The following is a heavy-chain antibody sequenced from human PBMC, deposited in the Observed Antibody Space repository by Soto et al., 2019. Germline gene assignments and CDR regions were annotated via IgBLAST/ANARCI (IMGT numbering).Heavy chain of an antibody. CDR3: ARAGPTGSVSNWDYFDL. D-gene: IGHD3-10*01. CDR2: IDHSGIT. CDR1: GGSINSRNW. Sequence: QVQLRESGPRLVKPSGTLSLSCAVSGGSINSRNWWTWVRQPPGKSLDWIGEIDHSGITKYNSSLMRRVPISIEMSRNQFSLNLPSVTAAYAAVYYCARAGPTGSVSNWDYFDLWGQGTLVNVSS. V-gene: IGHV4-4*02. J-gene: IGHJ5*02.